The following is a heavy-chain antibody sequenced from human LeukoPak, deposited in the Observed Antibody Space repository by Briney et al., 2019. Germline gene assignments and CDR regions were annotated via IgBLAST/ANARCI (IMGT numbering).Heavy chain of an antibody. D-gene: IGHD4-23*01. Sequence: PSETLSLTCTVSGGSISSSSYYWCWIRQPPGKGLEWIGSIYYSGSTYYNPSLKSPVTISVDTSKNQFSLKLSSVTAADTAVYYCARHVGFTMVTSYLDYWGQGTLVTVSS. CDR3: ARHVGFTMVTSYLDY. J-gene: IGHJ4*02. V-gene: IGHV4-39*01. CDR1: GGSISSSSYY. CDR2: IYYSGST.